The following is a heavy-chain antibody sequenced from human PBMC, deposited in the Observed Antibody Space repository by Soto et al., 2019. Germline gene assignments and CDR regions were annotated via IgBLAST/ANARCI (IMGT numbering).Heavy chain of an antibody. D-gene: IGHD5-18*01. CDR2: INPDESEK. V-gene: IGHV3-7*03. CDR3: ARVGYTYGPDAWWIDP. Sequence: GGSLRLSCAASGFTFSNYWMSWVRQAPGKGLEWVANINPDESEKYYVDSVKGRFTIARDNARNSLYLQLNSLRAEDTAVYYCARVGYTYGPDAWWIDPWGQGTLVTVSS. CDR1: GFTFSNYW. J-gene: IGHJ5*02.